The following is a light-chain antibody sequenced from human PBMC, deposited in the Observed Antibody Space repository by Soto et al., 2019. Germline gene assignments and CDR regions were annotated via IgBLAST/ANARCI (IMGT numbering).Light chain of an antibody. J-gene: IGKJ5*01. CDR3: QQYNIWRSSS. CDR1: QSISNK. V-gene: IGKV3-15*01. Sequence: VRAQSGANLSVSTDERGALSCRGSQSISNKLAWYQHKPGQAPRLLIYDTSTRVAGIPARFTGSGSGTEFTLTLSSLQSEDLAVYYCQQYNIWRSSSFGGGTRLEIK. CDR2: DTS.